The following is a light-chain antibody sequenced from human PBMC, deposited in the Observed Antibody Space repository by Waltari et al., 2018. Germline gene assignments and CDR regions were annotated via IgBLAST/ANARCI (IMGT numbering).Light chain of an antibody. J-gene: IGKJ2*01. CDR1: QGINSY. CDR3: QQLNSYPVT. V-gene: IGKV1-9*01. Sequence: DIQLTQSPSFLSASVGDRVTLTCPASQGINSYLAWYQQKPGKAPKLLIYAASTLQSGVPSRFSGSGSGTEFTLTISSLQPEDFATYYCQQLNSYPVTFGQGTKLEIK. CDR2: AAS.